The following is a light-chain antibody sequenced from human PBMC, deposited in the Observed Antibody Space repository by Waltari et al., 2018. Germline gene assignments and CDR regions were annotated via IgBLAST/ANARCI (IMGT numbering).Light chain of an antibody. CDR3: HQYNSYSLT. J-gene: IGKJ1*01. CDR1: QSISSW. CDR2: KAS. Sequence: DIQMTQSPSTLSASVGDRVMITCRASQSISSWLAWYQQKPGKAPKLLIYKASSLKSGVPSRFSGSESGTEFTLTISSLQPDDFATYYCHQYNSYSLTFGQGTKVEIK. V-gene: IGKV1-5*03.